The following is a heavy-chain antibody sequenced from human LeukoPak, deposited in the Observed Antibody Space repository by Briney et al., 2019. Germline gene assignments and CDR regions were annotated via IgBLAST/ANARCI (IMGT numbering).Heavy chain of an antibody. CDR3: ARDDVWSGYRAIDY. V-gene: IGHV3-20*04. Sequence: PGGSLRLSCAASGFTFDIYGISWVRQAPGKGLEWVCGINSNGGSTVYADSVKGRFTISRDNATNSLYLQMNSLRAEDTALYYCARDDVWSGYRAIDYWGQGTLVTVSS. CDR2: INSNGGST. J-gene: IGHJ4*02. CDR1: GFTFDIYG. D-gene: IGHD3-3*01.